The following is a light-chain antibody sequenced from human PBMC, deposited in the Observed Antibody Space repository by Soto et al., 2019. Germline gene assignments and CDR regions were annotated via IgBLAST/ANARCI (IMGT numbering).Light chain of an antibody. J-gene: IGKJ3*01. CDR3: QQYNNWPPVT. Sequence: EIVLTQSPGTLSLSPGERATLSCRASQSVSSSYLAWYQQKPGQAPRLLIYGASSRATGIPDRFSGSGSGTDFTLTISRLEPEDFAVYFCQQYNNWPPVTFGPGTKVDI. V-gene: IGKV3-20*01. CDR1: QSVSSSY. CDR2: GAS.